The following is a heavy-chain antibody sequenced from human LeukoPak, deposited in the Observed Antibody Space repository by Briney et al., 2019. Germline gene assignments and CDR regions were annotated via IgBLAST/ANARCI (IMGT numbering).Heavy chain of an antibody. Sequence: PGGSLRLSCAASGFTFDDYGMSWVRQAPGKGLEWVSGINWNGGSTGYADSVKGRFTISRDNAKNSLYLQMNSLRAEDTALYYCARWAVAGMYYYYYMDVWGKGTTVTVSS. D-gene: IGHD6-19*01. J-gene: IGHJ6*03. V-gene: IGHV3-20*04. CDR1: GFTFDDYG. CDR3: ARWAVAGMYYYYYMDV. CDR2: INWNGGST.